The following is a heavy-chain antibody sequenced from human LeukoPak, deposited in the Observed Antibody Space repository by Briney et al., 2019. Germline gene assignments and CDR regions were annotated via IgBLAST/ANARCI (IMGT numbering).Heavy chain of an antibody. J-gene: IGHJ4*02. D-gene: IGHD6-19*01. Sequence: ASVKVSCKASGYTFTSYAMHWVRQAPGQRLEWMGWINAGNGNTKYTQEFQGRVTITRDTSASTAYMELSSLRSEDMAVYYCARDFDSSGIDYWGQGTLVTVSS. CDR3: ARDFDSSGIDY. V-gene: IGHV1-3*03. CDR1: GYTFTSYA. CDR2: INAGNGNT.